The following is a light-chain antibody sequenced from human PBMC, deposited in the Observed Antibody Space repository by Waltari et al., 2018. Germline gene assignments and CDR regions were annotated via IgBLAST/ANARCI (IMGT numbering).Light chain of an antibody. Sequence: EIVLPQSPGPLSLSPGERATLSCRASQSFTRYLAWYQHKPGQAPRLLIYDASTRAAGIADRFSGSGFGTDFTLTISRLEPEDSAVYYCQHYVRLPVTFGQGTKVEIK. CDR2: DAS. J-gene: IGKJ1*01. CDR1: QSFTRY. CDR3: QHYVRLPVT. V-gene: IGKV3-20*01.